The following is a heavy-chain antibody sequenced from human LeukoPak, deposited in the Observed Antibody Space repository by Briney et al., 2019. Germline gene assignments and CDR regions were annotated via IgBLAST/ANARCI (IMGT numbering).Heavy chain of an antibody. D-gene: IGHD3-10*01. CDR3: ARSIQRRYYYGSGGYIPVEYYFDY. CDR2: IIPIFGTA. Sequence: SVKVSCKASGGTFSSYAISWVRQAPGQGLEWMGGIIPIFGTANYAQKFQGRVTITADESTSTAYMELSSLRSEDTAVYYCARSIQRRYYYGSGGYIPVEYYFDYWGQGTLVTVSS. CDR1: GGTFSSYA. V-gene: IGHV1-69*13. J-gene: IGHJ4*02.